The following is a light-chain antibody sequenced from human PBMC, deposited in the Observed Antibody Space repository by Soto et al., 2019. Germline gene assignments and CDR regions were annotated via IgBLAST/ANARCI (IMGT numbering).Light chain of an antibody. CDR3: QQRNNWPPVT. J-gene: IGKJ4*01. Sequence: VMTQSPATLSVSPGERATLSCWASETVATNLAWYQQKPGQAPRLLISGASTRAAGISDRFRGSGSGTEFTLTISSLEPEDFAVYYCQQRNNWPPVTFGGGTKVDIK. CDR1: ETVATN. CDR2: GAS. V-gene: IGKV3-15*01.